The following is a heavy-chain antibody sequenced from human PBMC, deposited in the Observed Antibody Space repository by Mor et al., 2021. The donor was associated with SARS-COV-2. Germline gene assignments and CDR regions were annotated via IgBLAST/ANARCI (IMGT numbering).Heavy chain of an antibody. V-gene: IGHV4-59*01. D-gene: IGHD6-19*01. J-gene: IGHJ6*02. CDR3: ARDRGISGLHYYGMDI. Sequence: TNYNPPLKSRVTKSVDTSKNQLSLKVTSVTAADTAIYYCARDRGISGLHYYGMDIWGQGTAVTVSS. CDR2: T.